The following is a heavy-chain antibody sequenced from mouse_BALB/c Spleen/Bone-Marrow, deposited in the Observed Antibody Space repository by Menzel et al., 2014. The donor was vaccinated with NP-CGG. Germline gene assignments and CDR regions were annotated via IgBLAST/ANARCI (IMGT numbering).Heavy chain of an antibody. J-gene: IGHJ2*01. CDR3: VAYYRYEYYFDY. V-gene: IGHV14-1*02. CDR2: IDPENGNT. D-gene: IGHD2-14*01. CDR1: GFNITDYY. Sequence: VQLQQSGAELVRPGALVKLSCKASGFNITDYYMHWVKQRPEQGLEWIGWIDPENGNTIYDPKFQGKASITADTSSNTAYLQLSSLTSEDTAVYYCVAYYRYEYYFDYWGQGTTLTVSS.